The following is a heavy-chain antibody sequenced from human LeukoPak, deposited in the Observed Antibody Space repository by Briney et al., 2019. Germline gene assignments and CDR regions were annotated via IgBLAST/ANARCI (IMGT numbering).Heavy chain of an antibody. V-gene: IGHV4-39*01. CDR3: ARGYSSSWYFIYWFDP. Sequence: PSETLSLTCTVSGGSISSSSYYWGWIRQPPGKGLEWIGSIYYSGSTYYNPSLKSRVTISVDTSKNQFSLKLSPVTAADTAVYYCARGYSSSWYFIYWFDPWGQGTLVTVSS. J-gene: IGHJ5*02. CDR2: IYYSGST. D-gene: IGHD6-13*01. CDR1: GGSISSSSYY.